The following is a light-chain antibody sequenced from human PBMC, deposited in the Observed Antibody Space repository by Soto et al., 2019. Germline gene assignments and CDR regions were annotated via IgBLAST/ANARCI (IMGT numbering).Light chain of an antibody. Sequence: DIQLTQSPSTLSASVGDRVTITCRASQSISSWLAWYQQRPGKAPNLLIYKASSLESGVPSRFSGSGSGTEFTLTISSLQPDDFATYSCQQYKAFWTFGQGTKVDIK. CDR1: QSISSW. CDR2: KAS. V-gene: IGKV1-5*03. J-gene: IGKJ1*01. CDR3: QQYKAFWT.